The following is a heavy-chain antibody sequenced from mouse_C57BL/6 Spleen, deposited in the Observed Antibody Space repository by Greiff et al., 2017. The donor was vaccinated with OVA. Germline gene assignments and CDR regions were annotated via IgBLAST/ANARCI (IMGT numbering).Heavy chain of an antibody. CDR3: TPYSNSLDYAMDY. CDR2: IRNKANNHAT. Sequence: EVKLVESGGGLVQPGGSMKLSCAASGFTFSDAWMDWVRQSPEKGLEWVAEIRNKANNHATYYAESVKGRFTISRDDSKSSVYLQMNSLRAEDTGIYYCTPYSNSLDYAMDYWGQGTSVTVSS. V-gene: IGHV6-6*01. J-gene: IGHJ4*01. CDR1: GFTFSDAW. D-gene: IGHD2-5*01.